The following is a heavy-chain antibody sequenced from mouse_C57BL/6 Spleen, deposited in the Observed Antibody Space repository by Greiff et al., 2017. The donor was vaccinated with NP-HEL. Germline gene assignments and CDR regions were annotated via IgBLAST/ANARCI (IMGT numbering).Heavy chain of an antibody. D-gene: IGHD1-1*01. CDR3: ARSLDYYGSSYEAMDY. CDR2: ISNKANGYTT. CDR1: GFTFTDYY. V-gene: IGHV7-3*01. Sequence: EVQLVESGGGLVQPGGSLSLSCAASGFTFTDYYMSWVRQPPGKALEWLGFISNKANGYTTEYSSSVKGRFTISRDTSQSILYLQMNALRAEDSAADYCARSLDYYGSSYEAMDYWGQGTSVTVSS. J-gene: IGHJ4*01.